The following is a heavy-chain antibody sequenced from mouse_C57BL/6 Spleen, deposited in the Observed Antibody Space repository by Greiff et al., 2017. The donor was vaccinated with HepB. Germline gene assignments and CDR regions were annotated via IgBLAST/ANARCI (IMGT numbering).Heavy chain of an antibody. Sequence: QVQLQQPGAELVKPGASVKLSCKASGYTFTSYWMQWVKQRPGQGLEWIGEIDPSDSYTNYNQKFKGKATLTVDTSSSTAYMQLSSLTSEDSAVYYCARYGLYDSLYWGQGTLVTVSA. V-gene: IGHV1-50*01. J-gene: IGHJ3*01. CDR2: IDPSDSYT. CDR1: GYTFTSYW. D-gene: IGHD2-4*01. CDR3: ARYGLYDSLY.